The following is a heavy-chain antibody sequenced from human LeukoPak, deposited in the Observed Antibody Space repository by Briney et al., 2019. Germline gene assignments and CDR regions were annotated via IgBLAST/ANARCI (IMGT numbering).Heavy chain of an antibody. CDR1: GFTFSSYA. D-gene: IGHD3-10*01. Sequence: GGSLRLSCAASGFTFSSYAMSWVRQAPGKGLEWVSGISGSGGSTYYADPVKGRFTISRDNSKNTLYLQMNSLRADDTAVYYCARGLLGYYGSGSYSDYWGQGTLVTVSS. J-gene: IGHJ4*02. CDR3: ARGLLGYYGSGSYSDY. CDR2: ISGSGGST. V-gene: IGHV3-23*01.